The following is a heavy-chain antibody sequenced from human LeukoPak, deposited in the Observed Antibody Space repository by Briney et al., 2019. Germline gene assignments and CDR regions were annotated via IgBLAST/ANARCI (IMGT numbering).Heavy chain of an antibody. J-gene: IGHJ4*02. CDR1: GGSFSGYY. Sequence: SETLSLTCAVYGGSFSGYYWSWIRRPPGKGLEWIWEINHSGSTNYNPSLKSRVTISVDTSKNQFSLKLSSVTAADTAVYYCARGRSGYSYGPRFDYWGQGTLVTVSS. V-gene: IGHV4-34*01. CDR2: INHSGST. CDR3: ARGRSGYSYGPRFDY. D-gene: IGHD5-18*01.